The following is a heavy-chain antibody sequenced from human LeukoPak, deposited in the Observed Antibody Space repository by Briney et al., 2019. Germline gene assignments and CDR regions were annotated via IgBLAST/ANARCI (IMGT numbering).Heavy chain of an antibody. CDR1: GFTFSSYG. CDR3: AKSDIVATDEYFDY. V-gene: IGHV3-23*01. J-gene: IGHJ4*02. D-gene: IGHD2-21*01. Sequence: GGSLRLSCAASGFTFSSYGMSWVRQAPGKGLEWVSAISGSGGSTYYADSVKGRFTISRDNSKNTLYLQMNSLRAEDTAVYYCAKSDIVATDEYFDYWGQGTLVTVSS. CDR2: ISGSGGST.